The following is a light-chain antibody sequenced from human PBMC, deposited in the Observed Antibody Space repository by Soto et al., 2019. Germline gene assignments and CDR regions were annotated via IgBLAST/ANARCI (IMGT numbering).Light chain of an antibody. CDR1: QNITKY. CDR2: GVS. Sequence: IVLTQSPATLSVSPGERATLSCRASQNITKYLIWYQQKPGQAPRLIIYGVSNRATDIPARFSGSGSGTDFTLTISRLEPEDLAVYFCQQRSNWPRTFGQGTKVDIK. V-gene: IGKV3-11*01. CDR3: QQRSNWPRT. J-gene: IGKJ1*01.